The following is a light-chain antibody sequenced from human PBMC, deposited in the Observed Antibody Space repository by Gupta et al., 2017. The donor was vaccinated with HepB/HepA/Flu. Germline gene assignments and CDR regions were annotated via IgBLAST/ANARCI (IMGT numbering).Light chain of an antibody. V-gene: IGLV1-44*01. CDR3: AAWDDGLNGEV. CDR1: SSNIGVNT. J-gene: IGLJ2*01. Sequence: QSVLTQPPSVSGTPGQKVSVSCSGSSSNIGVNTVNWYQQLPGAAPKLLIYTTTKRPSGVPDRFSASKSGTSASLAISGLQSEDGADYYCAAWDDGLNGEVFGGGTKLTVL. CDR2: TTT.